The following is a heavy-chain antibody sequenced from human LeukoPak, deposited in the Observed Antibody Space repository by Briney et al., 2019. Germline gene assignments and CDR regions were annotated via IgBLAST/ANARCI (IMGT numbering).Heavy chain of an antibody. Sequence: GGSLRLSCSVSGFTFSNYGLHWVRQAPGKGLEWVVNIKQDGSEKYYVDSVKGRFTISRDNAKNSLYLQMNSLRVEDTAVYYCARRGLPDVWGKGTTVTVSS. CDR3: ARRGLPDV. D-gene: IGHD2-15*01. CDR1: GFTFSNYG. CDR2: IKQDGSEK. J-gene: IGHJ6*03. V-gene: IGHV3-7*01.